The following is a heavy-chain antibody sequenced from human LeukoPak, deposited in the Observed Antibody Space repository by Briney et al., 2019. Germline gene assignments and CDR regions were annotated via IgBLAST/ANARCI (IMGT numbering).Heavy chain of an antibody. J-gene: IGHJ4*02. V-gene: IGHV3-30*18. CDR3: AKVRSLGLTGYHIFDY. Sequence: GTSLRLSCVVSGFTIGNHGMHWVRQAPGKGLEWVAMISHDGGSEHYGDSVKGRLTISRDNSKNTLYLQMNSLRAEDTAVHHCAKVRSLGLTGYHIFDYWGQGTLATVSS. CDR2: ISHDGGSE. CDR1: GFTIGNHG. D-gene: IGHD3-9*01.